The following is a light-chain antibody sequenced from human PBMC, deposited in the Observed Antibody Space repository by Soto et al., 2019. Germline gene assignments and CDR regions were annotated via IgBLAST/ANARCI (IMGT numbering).Light chain of an antibody. Sequence: EIVLTQSPGTLSLSPGERATLSCRASQSVPSKYVAWYQQNPGQAPRLLIYGASNRATGIPDKFSGSGAGTDFTLTISRLEPEDFAVYYCQQYGTSPRTFGQGTKVDIK. V-gene: IGKV3-20*01. CDR3: QQYGTSPRT. J-gene: IGKJ1*01. CDR1: QSVPSKY. CDR2: GAS.